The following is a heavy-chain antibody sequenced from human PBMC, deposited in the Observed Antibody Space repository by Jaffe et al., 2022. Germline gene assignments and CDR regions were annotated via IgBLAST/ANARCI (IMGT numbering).Heavy chain of an antibody. CDR1: GGSISSSSYY. CDR2: IYYSGST. V-gene: IGHV4-39*01. Sequence: QLQLQESGPGLVKPSETLSLTCTVSGGSISSSSYYWGWIRQPPGKGLEWIGSIYYSGSTYYNPSLKSRVTISVDTSKNQFSLKLSSVTAADTAVYYCARRPGLRYSASSWGYWGQGTLVTVSS. J-gene: IGHJ4*02. CDR3: ARRPGLRYSASSWGY. D-gene: IGHD3-9*01.